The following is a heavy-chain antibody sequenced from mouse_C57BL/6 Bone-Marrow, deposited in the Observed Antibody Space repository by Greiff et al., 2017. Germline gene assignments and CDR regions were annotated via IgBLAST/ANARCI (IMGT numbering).Heavy chain of an antibody. J-gene: IGHJ4*01. D-gene: IGHD2-4*01. V-gene: IGHV1-50*01. Sequence: QVQLQQPGAELVKPGASVKLSCKASGYTFTSYWMQWVKQRPGQGLEWIGEIDPSDSYTNYNQKFKGKATLTVDPSSSTAYMQLSSRTSEDSAVYYCARHDYDGDYYAMDYWGQGTSVTVSS. CDR3: ARHDYDGDYYAMDY. CDR2: IDPSDSYT. CDR1: GYTFTSYW.